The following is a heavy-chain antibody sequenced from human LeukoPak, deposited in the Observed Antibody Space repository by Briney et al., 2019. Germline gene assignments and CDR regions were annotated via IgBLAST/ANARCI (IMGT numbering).Heavy chain of an antibody. CDR3: ARAPPIARGPFDP. Sequence: ASVKVSCKASGYTFTGYYMHWVRQAPGQGLEWMGWINPNSGGTIYAQKFQGRVTMTRDTSISTVYMELSRLRSDDTAVYYCARAPPIARGPFDPWGQGTLVTVSS. V-gene: IGHV1-2*02. CDR2: INPNSGGT. D-gene: IGHD2-15*01. J-gene: IGHJ5*02. CDR1: GYTFTGYY.